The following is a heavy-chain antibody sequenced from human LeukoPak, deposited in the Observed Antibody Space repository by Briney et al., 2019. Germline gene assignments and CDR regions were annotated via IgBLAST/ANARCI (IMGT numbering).Heavy chain of an antibody. CDR3: ARIIAVGGTDGFDP. CDR1: GFIFSDYY. J-gene: IGHJ5*02. V-gene: IGHV3-11*01. CDR2: ISRSGTTI. D-gene: IGHD6-13*01. Sequence: GGSVRLSCGAWGFIFSDYYKRWLREARGEGGEGVSYISRSGTTIYYADSVKGRFTISRDNAKNSLYLQMNSLRGEDTAVYYCARIIAVGGTDGFDPWGQGTLVTVSS.